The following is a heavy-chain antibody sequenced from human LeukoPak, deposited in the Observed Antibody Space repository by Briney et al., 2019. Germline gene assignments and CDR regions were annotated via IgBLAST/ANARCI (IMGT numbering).Heavy chain of an antibody. J-gene: IGHJ6*02. Sequence: ASVKVSCKASGYTFTSYYMHWVRQAPGQGLEWMGIINPSGGSTSYAQKFQGRVTMTRDTSTSTVYMELSSLRSEDTAVYYCARDSKIIGGYCSGGSCYSPLYYYGMDVWGQGTTVTVPS. V-gene: IGHV1-46*01. CDR2: INPSGGST. CDR1: GYTFTSYY. CDR3: ARDSKIIGGYCSGGSCYSPLYYYGMDV. D-gene: IGHD2-15*01.